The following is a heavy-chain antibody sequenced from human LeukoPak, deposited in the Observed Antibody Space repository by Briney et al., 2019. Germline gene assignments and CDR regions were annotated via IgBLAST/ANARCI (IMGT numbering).Heavy chain of an antibody. V-gene: IGHV1-8*01. J-gene: IGHJ4*02. CDR3: ARDQEGFDY. CDR1: GYTFTSYD. CDR2: MNPNSGNT. Sequence: ASVKVSCKASGYTFTSYDINWVRQATGQGLEWMGWMNPNSGNTGYAQKFQGRVTTTRDTSTSTVHMELSGLRSEDTAVYYCARDQEGFDYWGQGTLVTVSS.